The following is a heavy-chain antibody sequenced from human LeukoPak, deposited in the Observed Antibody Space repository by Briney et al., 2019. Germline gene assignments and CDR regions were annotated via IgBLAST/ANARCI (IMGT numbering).Heavy chain of an antibody. CDR3: ARGILLWFGERSYYFDY. Sequence: ASVKVSCKASGYTFTSYYMHWVRQAPGQGLEWMGIINPSGGSTSYAQKFQGRVTMTRDTSTSTVYMELSSLRSEDTAVYYCARGILLWFGERSYYFDYWGQGTLVTVSS. V-gene: IGHV1-46*01. CDR2: INPSGGST. CDR1: GYTFTSYY. D-gene: IGHD3-10*01. J-gene: IGHJ4*02.